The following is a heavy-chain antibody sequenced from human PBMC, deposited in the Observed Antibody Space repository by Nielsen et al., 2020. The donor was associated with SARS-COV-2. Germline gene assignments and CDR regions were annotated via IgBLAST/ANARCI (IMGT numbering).Heavy chain of an antibody. J-gene: IGHJ4*02. V-gene: IGHV4-39*07. Sequence: SETPSLTCTVSGGSISSSSYYWGWIRQPPGKGLEWIGSIYYSGSTYYNPSLKSRVTISVDTSKNQFSLKLSSVTAADTAVYYCARVFGHYDILTGGFDYWGQGTLVTVSS. CDR3: ARVFGHYDILTGGFDY. CDR2: IYYSGST. CDR1: GGSISSSSYY. D-gene: IGHD3-9*01.